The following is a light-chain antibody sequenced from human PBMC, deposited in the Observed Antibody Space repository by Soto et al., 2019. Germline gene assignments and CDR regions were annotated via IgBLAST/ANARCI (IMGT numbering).Light chain of an antibody. CDR1: QGISNY. Sequence: DIQMTQSPSSLSASVGDRVTITCRAIQGISNYLSWYQQKPGKVPKLLIYAASTLQSGVPSRFSGSGSGTDFTLTISSLQPEDVATYYCQKYNSAATWTFGQGTKVEIK. CDR2: AAS. V-gene: IGKV1-27*01. J-gene: IGKJ1*01. CDR3: QKYNSAATWT.